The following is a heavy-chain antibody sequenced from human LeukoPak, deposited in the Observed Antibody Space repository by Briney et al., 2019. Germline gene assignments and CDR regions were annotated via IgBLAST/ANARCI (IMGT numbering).Heavy chain of an antibody. V-gene: IGHV1-69*01. CDR2: IIPIFGTA. CDR1: GGTFSSYA. D-gene: IGHD2-2*01. J-gene: IGHJ4*02. Sequence: GSSVKVSCKASGGTFSSYAISWVRQAPGQGLEWMGGIIPIFGTANYAQKFQGRVTITADESTSTAYMELSSLRSEDTAVYYCEIYYCSTSCAMDYFDYWGQGTLVTVSS. CDR3: EIYYCSTSCAMDYFDY.